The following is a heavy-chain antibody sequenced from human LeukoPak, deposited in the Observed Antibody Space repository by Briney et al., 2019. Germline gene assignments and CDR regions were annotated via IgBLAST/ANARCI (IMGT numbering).Heavy chain of an antibody. D-gene: IGHD5-18*01. CDR2: IYYSGST. Sequence: SETLSLTCTVSGGSISSGGYYWSWIRQHPGKGLEWIGYIYYSGSTYYNPSLKSRVTISVDTSKNQFSLKLSSVTAADTAVYYCARKCVDTAMVQWGQGTLVTVSS. CDR1: GGSISSGGYY. CDR3: ARKCVDTAMVQ. J-gene: IGHJ4*02. V-gene: IGHV4-31*03.